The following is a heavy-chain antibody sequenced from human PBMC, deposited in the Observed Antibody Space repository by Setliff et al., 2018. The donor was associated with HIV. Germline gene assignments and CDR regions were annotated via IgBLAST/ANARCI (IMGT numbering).Heavy chain of an antibody. Sequence: ASVKVSCKASGYPFTGYYLHWVRQAPGQGLEWMGWINPNSGGTNYAQKFQGRVTMTTDTSISTAYMELSRLRSDDTAVYYCARGPPLAAGYMDVWGKGTTVTVSS. D-gene: IGHD6-25*01. CDR3: ARGPPLAAGYMDV. V-gene: IGHV1-2*02. CDR2: INPNSGGT. CDR1: GYPFTGYY. J-gene: IGHJ6*03.